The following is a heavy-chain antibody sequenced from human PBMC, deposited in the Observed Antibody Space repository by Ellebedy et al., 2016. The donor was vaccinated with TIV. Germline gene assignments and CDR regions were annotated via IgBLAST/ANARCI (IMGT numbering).Heavy chain of an antibody. CDR2: IYPGDSNT. CDR1: GYKLTNYW. D-gene: IGHD5-18*01. J-gene: IGHJ4*02. Sequence: GESLKISCRGSGYKLTNYWIGWVRQMPGKGLEWIGIIYPGDSNTMYSPSFQGKVTISADKSVSTAYLQLTRLKASDTALYFCASNYGYGVPVDFWGQGTLVIVSS. CDR3: ASNYGYGVPVDF. V-gene: IGHV5-51*01.